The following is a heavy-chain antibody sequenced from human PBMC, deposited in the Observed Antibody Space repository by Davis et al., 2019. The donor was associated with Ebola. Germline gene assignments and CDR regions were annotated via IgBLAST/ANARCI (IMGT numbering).Heavy chain of an antibody. D-gene: IGHD3-3*01. V-gene: IGHV3-30-3*01. CDR2: ISYDGSNK. J-gene: IGHJ6*02. CDR1: GFTFSSYA. CDR3: AREQLTIFGVVIDGMDV. Sequence: PGGSLRLSCAASGFTFSSYAMHWVRQAPGKGLEWVAFISYDGSNKYYADSVKGRFTISRDNSKNTLYLQMNSLRAEDTAVYYCAREQLTIFGVVIDGMDVWGQGTTVTVSS.